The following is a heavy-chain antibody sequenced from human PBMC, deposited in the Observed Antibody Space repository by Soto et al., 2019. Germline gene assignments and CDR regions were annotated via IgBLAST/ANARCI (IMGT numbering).Heavy chain of an antibody. J-gene: IGHJ3*02. CDR2: IYYSGST. CDR3: ARINDAFDI. V-gene: IGHV4-30-2*05. CDR1: GGSISSGGYS. Sequence: SETLSLTCAVSGGSISSGGYSWSWIRQPPGKGLEWIGYIYYSGSTYYNPSLKSRVTISVDTSKNQFSLKLSSVTAADTAVYYCARINDAFDIWGQGTMVTVSS.